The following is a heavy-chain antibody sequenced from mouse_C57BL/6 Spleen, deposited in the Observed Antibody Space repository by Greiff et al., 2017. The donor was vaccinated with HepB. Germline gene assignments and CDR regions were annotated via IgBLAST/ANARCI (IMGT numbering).Heavy chain of an antibody. CDR1: GFSLTSYG. Sequence: VQLQESGPGLVQPSQSLSITCTVSGFSLTSYGVHWVRQSPGKGLEWLGVIWSGGSTDYNAAFISRLSISKDNSKSQVFFKMNSLQADDTAIYYCASYYYGTLYAMDYWGQGTSVTVSS. CDR3: ASYYYGTLYAMDY. J-gene: IGHJ4*01. V-gene: IGHV2-2*01. D-gene: IGHD1-1*01. CDR2: IWSGGST.